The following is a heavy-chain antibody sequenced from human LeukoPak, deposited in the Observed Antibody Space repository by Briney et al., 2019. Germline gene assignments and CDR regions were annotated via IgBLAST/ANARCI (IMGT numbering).Heavy chain of an antibody. J-gene: IGHJ4*02. Sequence: SDTLSLTCTVSGGSIRSYYWSWFRQPPGKGLEWIGHIYYSGSTNYNPSLKSRVTISVDTSKNQISLKLRSVTAADTAVYYCARLAYCGADCYLPDYWGQGTLVTVSS. D-gene: IGHD2-21*02. CDR3: ARLAYCGADCYLPDY. CDR2: IYYSGST. CDR1: GGSIRSYY. V-gene: IGHV4-59*07.